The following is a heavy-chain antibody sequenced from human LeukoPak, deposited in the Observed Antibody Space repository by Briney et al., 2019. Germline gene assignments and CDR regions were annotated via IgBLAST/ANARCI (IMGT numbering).Heavy chain of an antibody. J-gene: IGHJ4*02. D-gene: IGHD1-7*01. CDR2: ISSSSSYI. Sequence: GGSLRLSCAASGFTFSRYTMNWVRQAPGKGLEWVSSISSSSSYIYYADSVKGRFTISRDNSKNTLYLQMNSLRAEDTAVYYCARGGGVWTGTTFLDYWGQGTLVTVSS. CDR1: GFTFSRYT. CDR3: ARGGGVWTGTTFLDY. V-gene: IGHV3-21*01.